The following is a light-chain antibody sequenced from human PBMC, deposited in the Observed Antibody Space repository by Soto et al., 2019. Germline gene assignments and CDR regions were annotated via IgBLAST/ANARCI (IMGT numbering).Light chain of an antibody. CDR3: QQRSTVT. CDR2: DAS. J-gene: IGKJ5*01. CDR1: QSVSSY. V-gene: IGKV3-11*01. Sequence: EIVLTQSPAPLSLSPGERATLSCRASQSVSSYLAWYQQKPGQAPRLLIYDASNRATGIPARFSGSGSGTDFTLPISSLEPEDFAVYYCQQRSTVTFGQRTRLEI.